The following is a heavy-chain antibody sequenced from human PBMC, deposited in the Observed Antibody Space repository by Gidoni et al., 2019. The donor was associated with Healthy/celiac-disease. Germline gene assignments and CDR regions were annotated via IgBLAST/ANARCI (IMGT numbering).Heavy chain of an antibody. Sequence: EVQLLESGGGLVQPGGSLRLSWAASGFTFSSYAMSWVRQAPGKGLEWVSAISGSVGSTYYADSVKGRFTISRDNSKNTLYLQMNSLRAEDTAVYYCAPSPTKWEPTGPDIWGQGTMVTVSS. CDR3: APSPTKWEPTGPDI. J-gene: IGHJ3*02. CDR1: GFTFSSYA. D-gene: IGHD1-26*01. CDR2: ISGSVGST. V-gene: IGHV3-23*01.